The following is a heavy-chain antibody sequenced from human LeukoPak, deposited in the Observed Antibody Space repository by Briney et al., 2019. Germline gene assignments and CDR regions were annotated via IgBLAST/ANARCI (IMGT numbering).Heavy chain of an antibody. J-gene: IGHJ4*02. D-gene: IGHD2-2*01. CDR2: IYYSGST. CDR1: GGSISSYY. CDR3: ARQRTYCSSTSCRPYYFDY. V-gene: IGHV4-59*08. Sequence: SETLSLTCTVSGGSISSYYWSWIRQPPGKGLEWIGYIYYSGSTNYNPSLKSRVTISVDTSKNQFSLKLSSVTAADTAVYYCARQRTYCSSTSCRPYYFDYWGQGTLVTVSS.